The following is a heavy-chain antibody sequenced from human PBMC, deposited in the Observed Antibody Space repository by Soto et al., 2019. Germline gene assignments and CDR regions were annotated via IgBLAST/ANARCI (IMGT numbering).Heavy chain of an antibody. Sequence: GGSLRLSCAASGFTFDDFAMHWVRQAPGKGLEWVSGISWNSGSIGYADSVKGRFTISRDNAKNSLYLQMDSLRTEDTALYYCAKGHSIAARYLNDAFDIWGQGTMVTVS. D-gene: IGHD6-6*01. CDR2: ISWNSGSI. CDR1: GFTFDDFA. CDR3: AKGHSIAARYLNDAFDI. J-gene: IGHJ3*02. V-gene: IGHV3-9*01.